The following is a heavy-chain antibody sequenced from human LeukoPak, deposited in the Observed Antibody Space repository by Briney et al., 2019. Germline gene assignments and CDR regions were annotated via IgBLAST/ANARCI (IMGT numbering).Heavy chain of an antibody. J-gene: IGHJ3*02. CDR3: VRDGFDI. V-gene: IGHV3-48*04. CDR1: GFTFSSYS. Sequence: GGSLRLSCAAPGFTFSSYSMNWVRQAPGKGLEWVSYISSSSSTTYDADSVKGRFTISRDNAKNSLYLQMNSLRAEDTAVYYCVRDGFDIWGQGTMVSVSS. CDR2: ISSSSSTT.